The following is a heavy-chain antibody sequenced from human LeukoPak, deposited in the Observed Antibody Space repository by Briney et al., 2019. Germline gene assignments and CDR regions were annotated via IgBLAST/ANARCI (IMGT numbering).Heavy chain of an antibody. CDR2: FYYSGTT. Sequence: PSETLSLTCTVSVGSISSYYWSWIRQPPGKGLEWIGYFYYSGTTNYNPSLKSRSTISVDTSRNQYYLQLSPVTAADTTVYNCARYQFRRYNYESSGSAFDIWGQGTMVTVSS. J-gene: IGHJ3*02. D-gene: IGHD3-22*01. CDR3: ARYQFRRYNYESSGSAFDI. V-gene: IGHV4-59*08. CDR1: VGSISSYY.